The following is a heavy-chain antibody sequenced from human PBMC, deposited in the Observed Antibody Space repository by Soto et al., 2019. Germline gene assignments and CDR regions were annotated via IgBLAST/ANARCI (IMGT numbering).Heavy chain of an antibody. CDR1: GVYLSNYY. CDR2: IYYSGST. Sequence: SETHPLTYAFSGVYLSNYYLSWIRQPPGKGLEWIGYIYYSGSTNYNPSLKSRVTISVDTSKNQFSLKLSSVTAADTAVYYCARGWFGEDLNCFDPWGQGTLVTVSS. D-gene: IGHD3-10*01. CDR3: ARGWFGEDLNCFDP. J-gene: IGHJ5*02. V-gene: IGHV4-59*01.